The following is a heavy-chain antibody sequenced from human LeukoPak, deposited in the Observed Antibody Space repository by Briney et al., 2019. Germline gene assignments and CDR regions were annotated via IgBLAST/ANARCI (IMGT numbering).Heavy chain of an antibody. V-gene: IGHV3-64D*06. CDR1: GFTFSSYA. CDR2: ISSNGGTT. D-gene: IGHD2/OR15-2a*01. CDR3: AKEYFGLT. J-gene: IGHJ5*02. Sequence: GGSLRLSCSASGFTFSSYAMHWVRQAPGRGLEYVSAISSNGGTTYHADSVKGRFTISRDNSKNTLYLQMSSLRVEDTAVYYCAKEYFGLTWGQGTLVTVYS.